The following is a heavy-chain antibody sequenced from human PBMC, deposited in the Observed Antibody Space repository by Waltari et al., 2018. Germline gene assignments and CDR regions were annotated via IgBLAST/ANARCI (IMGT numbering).Heavy chain of an antibody. CDR2: VDPEDCET. D-gene: IGHD6-6*01. V-gene: IGHV1-69-2*01. CDR1: GYTFTDYY. J-gene: IGHJ4*02. CDR3: ATLGEYSSSPGDY. Sequence: EVQLVQSGAEVKKPGATMKISCKACGYTFTDYYMPWLQQAPGKGLEWLGRVDPEDCETIYAEKFQGRVTITADTSTDTAYLELSNLRSEDTAVYYCATLGEYSSSPGDYWGQGTLVTVSS.